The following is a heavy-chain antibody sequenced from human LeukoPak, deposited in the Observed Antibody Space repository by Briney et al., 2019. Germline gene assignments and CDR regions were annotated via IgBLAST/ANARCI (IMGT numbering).Heavy chain of an antibody. CDR1: GYTFTSYA. Sequence: ASVKVSCKAAGYTFTSYAMHWVRQAPGQWLEWMGWINAGNGNTKYSQKFQDRVTITRDTSASTAYMELSSLRSEDTAVYYCARTNYYYDSSGYYPGGMDVWAKGPRSPSP. J-gene: IGHJ6*02. V-gene: IGHV1-3*01. CDR2: INAGNGNT. CDR3: ARTNYYYDSSGYYPGGMDV. D-gene: IGHD3-22*01.